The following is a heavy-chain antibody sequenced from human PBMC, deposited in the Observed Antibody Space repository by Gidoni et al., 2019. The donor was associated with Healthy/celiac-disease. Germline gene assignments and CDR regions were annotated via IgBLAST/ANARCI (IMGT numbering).Heavy chain of an antibody. V-gene: IGHV4-59*01. D-gene: IGHD4-4*01. J-gene: IGHJ6*03. CDR2: IYYSRST. CDR3: ARNERTVTTFYYYYYMDV. Sequence: QVQLQESGPGLVKPSETLSLTCPASGGSISSYYWGWIRQSPGKGLEWVGYIYYSRSTNYNPSLKSRVTISVDTSKNQFSLKLSSVTAADTAVYYCARNERTVTTFYYYYYMDVWGKGTTVTVSS. CDR1: GGSISSYY.